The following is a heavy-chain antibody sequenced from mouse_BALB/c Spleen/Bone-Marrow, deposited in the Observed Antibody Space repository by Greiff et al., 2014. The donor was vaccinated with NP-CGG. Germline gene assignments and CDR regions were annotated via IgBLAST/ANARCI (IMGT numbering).Heavy chain of an antibody. CDR1: GYTFSSYW. V-gene: IGHV1-9*01. D-gene: IGHD1-1*01. Sequence: VQLQQSGAELMKPGASMKISCKATGYTFSSYWIEWVKQRPGHGLEWTGEILPGRGSTNYNEKFKGKATFTSDTSSNTAYMQLSSLTSEDSAVYYCARWDTTAMDYWGQGTSVTVSS. J-gene: IGHJ4*01. CDR2: ILPGRGST. CDR3: ARWDTTAMDY.